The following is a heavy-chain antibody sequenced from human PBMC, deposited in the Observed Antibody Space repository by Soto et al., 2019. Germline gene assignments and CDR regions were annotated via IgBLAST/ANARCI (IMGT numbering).Heavy chain of an antibody. CDR3: AKTPTYCSSTSCYEWWDYYYYCLDV. D-gene: IGHD2-2*01. Sequence: EVQLLESGGGLVQPGGSLRLSCAASGFTFSSYAMSWVRQAPGKGLEWVSGISGSGGSTHYADSVKGRFTISRDNSKNTLYLQMSSLRAEDTALYYCAKTPTYCSSTSCYEWWDYYYYCLDVWGQGTTVTVSS. J-gene: IGHJ6*02. V-gene: IGHV3-23*01. CDR1: GFTFSSYA. CDR2: ISGSGGST.